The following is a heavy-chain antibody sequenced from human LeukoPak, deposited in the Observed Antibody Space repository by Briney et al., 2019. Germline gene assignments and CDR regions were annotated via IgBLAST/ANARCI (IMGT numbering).Heavy chain of an antibody. CDR1: GFTFSSYS. Sequence: KTGGSLRLSCAASGFTFSSYSMNWVRQAPGKGLEWVSSISSSSSYIYYADSVKGRFTISRDNAKNSLYLQMNSLRPEDTALYYCTKEKEAVAGFDYWGQGTLVTVSS. D-gene: IGHD6-19*01. CDR3: TKEKEAVAGFDY. V-gene: IGHV3-21*04. CDR2: ISSSSSYI. J-gene: IGHJ4*02.